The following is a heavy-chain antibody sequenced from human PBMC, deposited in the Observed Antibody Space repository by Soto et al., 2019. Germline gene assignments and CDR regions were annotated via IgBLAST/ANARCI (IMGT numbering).Heavy chain of an antibody. CDR3: ARDGPYYYGMDV. CDR2: IDYSGST. CDR1: GGSITNTDYY. J-gene: IGHJ6*02. V-gene: IGHV4-30-4*01. Sequence: SETLSLTCSVSGGSITNTDYYWNWIRQSAGKGLEWIGSIDYSGSTYYNPSLKSRVIISADTSKNLFSLRLRSVTAADTALYFSARDGPYYYGMDVWGQGTTVTVSS.